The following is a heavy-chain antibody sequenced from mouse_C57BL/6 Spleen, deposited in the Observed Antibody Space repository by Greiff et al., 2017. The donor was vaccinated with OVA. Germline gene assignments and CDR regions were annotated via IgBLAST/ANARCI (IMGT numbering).Heavy chain of an antibody. Sequence: VQLVESGPGLVQPSQSLSITCTVSGFSLTSYGVHWVRQPPGKGLEWLGVIWSGGSTDYNAAFISRLSISKDNSKSQVFFKMNSLQAYDTAIYYCAATTVVATEAMDYWGQGTSVTVSS. V-gene: IGHV2-4*01. CDR2: IWSGGST. D-gene: IGHD1-1*01. J-gene: IGHJ4*01. CDR3: AATTVVATEAMDY. CDR1: GFSLTSYG.